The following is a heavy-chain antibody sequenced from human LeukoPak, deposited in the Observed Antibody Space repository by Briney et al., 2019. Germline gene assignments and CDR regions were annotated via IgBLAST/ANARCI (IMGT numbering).Heavy chain of an antibody. J-gene: IGHJ4*02. D-gene: IGHD4-23*01. CDR2: IYYSGST. Sequence: SETLSLTCTVSGGSISSYYWSWIRQPPGKGLEWIGYIYYSGSTNYNPSLKSRVTISVDTSKNQFSPKLSSVTAADTAVYYCARDYGGNYFDYWGQGTLVTVSS. CDR3: ARDYGGNYFDY. V-gene: IGHV4-59*01. CDR1: GGSISSYY.